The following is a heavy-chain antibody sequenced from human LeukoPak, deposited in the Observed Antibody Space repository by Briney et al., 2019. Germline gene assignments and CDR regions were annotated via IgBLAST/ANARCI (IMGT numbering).Heavy chain of an antibody. CDR2: ISWNSSSI. CDR3: AKDRGSGSYTHNSFDY. V-gene: IGHV3-9*01. J-gene: IGHJ4*02. D-gene: IGHD3-10*01. Sequence: GGSLRLSCAASKFSFNDYAMHWVRQAPGKGLEWVSGISWNSSSIDYADSVKGRFTISRDNAKNSLYLQMNSLRVEDTALYYCAKDRGSGSYTHNSFDYWGQGTLVTVSS. CDR1: KFSFNDYA.